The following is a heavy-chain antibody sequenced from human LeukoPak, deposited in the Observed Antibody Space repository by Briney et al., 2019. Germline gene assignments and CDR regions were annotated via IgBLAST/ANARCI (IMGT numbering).Heavy chain of an antibody. CDR2: ISYDGSNK. CDR1: GFTFSSYA. V-gene: IGHV3-30*01. CDR3: ATTIRFLEWLGPDY. D-gene: IGHD3-3*01. Sequence: PGRSLRLSCAASGFTFSSYAMHWVRQAPGKGLEWVAVISYDGSNKYYADSVKGRFTISRDNSKNTLYLQMNSLRAEDTAVYYCATTIRFLEWLGPDYWGQGTQVTVSS. J-gene: IGHJ4*02.